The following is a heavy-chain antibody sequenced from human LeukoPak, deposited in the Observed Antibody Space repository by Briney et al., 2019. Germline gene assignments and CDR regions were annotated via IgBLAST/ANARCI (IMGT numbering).Heavy chain of an antibody. CDR3: ATRREGYPFHY. Sequence: PSETLSLTCTVSGGSISSKSYYWGWIRQPPGKGLEWIGSIYYSGNMYYRPSLKSRVTIFVDTSENRFSLKLSSVTAADTAIYYCATRREGYPFHYWGQGTLVTVSS. CDR1: GGSISSKSYY. J-gene: IGHJ4*02. CDR2: IYYSGNM. V-gene: IGHV4-39*01. D-gene: IGHD2-15*01.